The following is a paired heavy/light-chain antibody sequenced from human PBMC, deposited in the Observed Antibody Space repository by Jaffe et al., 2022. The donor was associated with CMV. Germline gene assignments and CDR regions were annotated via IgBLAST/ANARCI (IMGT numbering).Heavy chain of an antibody. CDR3: AKDLGSGWFPFDY. D-gene: IGHD6-19*01. Sequence: EVQLVESGGGLVQPGRSLRLSCVASGFTFDDYAMHWVRQAPGKGLEWVSGISWNSDNIGYADSVKGRFTISRDNVKNSLYLQMNSLRAEDTAFYYCAKDLGSGWFPFDYGGPGTLVTVSS. CDR2: ISWNSDNI. V-gene: IGHV3-9*01. J-gene: IGHJ4*02. CDR1: GFTFDDYA.
Light chain of an antibody. CDR1: QGIGNY. V-gene: IGKV1-27*01. CDR3: QKFNNAPLT. J-gene: IGKJ4*01. Sequence: DIQMTQSPSSLSASVGDRVTITCRASQGIGNYLAWYQQKPGKVPKLLISAASILQSGVPSRFSGSGSGTDFTLTISSLQPEDIATYYCQKFNNAPLTFGGGTKVEIK. CDR2: AAS.